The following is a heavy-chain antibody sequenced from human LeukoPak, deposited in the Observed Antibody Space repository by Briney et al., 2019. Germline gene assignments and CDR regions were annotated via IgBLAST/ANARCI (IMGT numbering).Heavy chain of an antibody. CDR3: ASNGRFYGKHYFDL. J-gene: IGHJ2*01. D-gene: IGHD2-8*01. CDR2: INHSGNT. CDR1: GGSFSGYY. V-gene: IGHV4-34*01. Sequence: SETLSPTCAVYGGSFSGYYWSWIPQPPGKGLEWIGEINHSGNTNNNPSHKSRVTISVDTSKTQYSLKLSPVTAADTAVYYCASNGRFYGKHYFDLWGRGTMVTVSS.